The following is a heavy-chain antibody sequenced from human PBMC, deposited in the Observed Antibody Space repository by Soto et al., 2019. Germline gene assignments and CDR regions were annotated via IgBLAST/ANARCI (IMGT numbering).Heavy chain of an antibody. CDR1: GGSISSYY. J-gene: IGHJ4*02. V-gene: IGHV4-59*01. D-gene: IGHD3-16*01. CDR2: IYYSGST. Sequence: SETLSLTCTVSGGSISSYYWSWIRQPPGKGLEWIGYIYYSGSTNYNPSLKSRVTISVDTSKNQFSLKLSSVTAADTAVYYCARGEERGAMPSGYWGQGTLVTVSS. CDR3: ARGEERGAMPSGY.